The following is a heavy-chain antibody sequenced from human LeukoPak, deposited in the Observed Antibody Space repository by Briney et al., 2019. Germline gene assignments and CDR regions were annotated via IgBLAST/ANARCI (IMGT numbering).Heavy chain of an antibody. CDR3: ARVGSSSSVWFDP. D-gene: IGHD6-13*01. CDR2: INPNSGGT. J-gene: IGHJ5*02. V-gene: IGHV1-2*02. CDR1: GYTFTGYY. Sequence: ASVKVSCKASGYTFTGYYMHWVRQAPGQGLEWMGWINPNSGGTNYAQKFQGRVTMTRDTSISTAYMELSRLRSDDTAVYYCARVGSSSSVWFDPWGQGTLVTVSS.